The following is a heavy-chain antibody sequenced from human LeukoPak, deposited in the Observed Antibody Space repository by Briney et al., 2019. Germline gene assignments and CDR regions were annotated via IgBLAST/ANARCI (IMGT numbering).Heavy chain of an antibody. J-gene: IGHJ4*02. CDR1: GYTFTSYD. V-gene: IGHV1-8*01. CDR2: MNANSGNT. CDR3: AREYDILTGFFDY. D-gene: IGHD3-9*01. Sequence: ASVKVSCKASGYTFTSYDINWVRQATGQGLEWMGWMNANSGNTGYAQRFQDRVTFTTDTSTSTAYMELRSLRSDDTAVYYCAREYDILTGFFDYWGQGTLVTVSS.